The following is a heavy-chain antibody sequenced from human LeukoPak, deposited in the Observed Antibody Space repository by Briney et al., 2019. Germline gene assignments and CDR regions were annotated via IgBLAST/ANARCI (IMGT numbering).Heavy chain of an antibody. CDR2: ISSSGSTI. CDR1: GFTFSSYE. J-gene: IGHJ6*04. D-gene: IGHD3-10*01. V-gene: IGHV3-48*03. Sequence: GGSLRLSCAASGFTFSSYEMNWVRQAPGKGLEWVSYISSSGSTIYYADSVKGRFTISRDNAKNSLYLQMNSLGAEDTAVYYCARHYYYGSGSYYGRDYYYYGMDVWGKGTTVTVSS. CDR3: ARHYYYGSGSYYGRDYYYYGMDV.